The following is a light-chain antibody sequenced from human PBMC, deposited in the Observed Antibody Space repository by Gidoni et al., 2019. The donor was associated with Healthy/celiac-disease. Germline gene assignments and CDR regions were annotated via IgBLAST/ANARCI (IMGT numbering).Light chain of an antibody. CDR1: QSVSSN. Sequence: EIVMTQSPATLSVSPGERATLSCRASQSVSSNLAWYQQKPGQAPRLLIYGASTRATGLPARFSGSGSGTEFTLTISSLQSEDSAVYYCQQYNNWPPLTFGGGTKVEIK. CDR2: GAS. V-gene: IGKV3D-15*01. J-gene: IGKJ4*01. CDR3: QQYNNWPPLT.